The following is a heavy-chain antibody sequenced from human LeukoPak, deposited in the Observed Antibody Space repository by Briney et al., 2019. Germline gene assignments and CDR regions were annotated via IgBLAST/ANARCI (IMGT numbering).Heavy chain of an antibody. CDR1: GFTFSSYA. J-gene: IGHJ4*02. V-gene: IGHV3-23*01. Sequence: GGSLRLSCAASGFTFSSYAMSWVRQAPGKGLEWVSAISGSGGSTYYADSVKGRFTISRNNSKNTLYLQMNSLRAEDTAVYYCATTQYSSSRYYFDYWGQGTLVTVSS. CDR2: ISGSGGST. CDR3: ATTQYSSSRYYFDY. D-gene: IGHD6-13*01.